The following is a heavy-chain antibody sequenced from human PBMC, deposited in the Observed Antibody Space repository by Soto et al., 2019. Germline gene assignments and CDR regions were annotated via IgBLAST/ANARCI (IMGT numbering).Heavy chain of an antibody. CDR2: IYYSGST. V-gene: IGHV4-39*07. CDR1: GGSISSSSYY. J-gene: IGHJ4*02. D-gene: IGHD3-10*01. Sequence: SETLSLTCTVSGGSISSSSYYWGWIRQPPGKGLEWIGSIYYSGSTYYNPSLKSRVTISVDTSKNQFSLKLSSVTAADTAVYYCAREGGGTGSYYNSYFDYWGQGTLVTVSS. CDR3: AREGGGTGSYYNSYFDY.